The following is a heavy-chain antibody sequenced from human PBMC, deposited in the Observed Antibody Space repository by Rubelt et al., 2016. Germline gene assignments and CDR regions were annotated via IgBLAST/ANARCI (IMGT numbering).Heavy chain of an antibody. D-gene: IGHD1-26*01. CDR3: ATDPVEATTVRHFDY. V-gene: IGHV3-30*04. Sequence: SSYVLHWVRQAPGKGLAWVAVISSNGNIKYYADSVTGRFTISRDNSKNTLFLHMNSLRGEDTAVYYCATDPVEATTVRHFDYWGQGTLVTVSS. CDR1: SSYV. CDR2: ISSNGNIK. J-gene: IGHJ4*02.